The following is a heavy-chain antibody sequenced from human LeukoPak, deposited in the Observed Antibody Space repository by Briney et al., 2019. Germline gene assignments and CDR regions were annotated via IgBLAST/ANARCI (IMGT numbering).Heavy chain of an antibody. CDR1: DGSFSSSSYY. V-gene: IGHV4-39*01. CDR2: IYYSGSA. CDR3: ARHQYYNSRNGYFDY. D-gene: IGHD3-3*01. Sequence: SETLSLTCTVSDGSFSSSSYYWGWIRQPPGKGLEWIGSIYYSGSAHYNPSLKSRVTISVDTSKNQFSLNLSSASAADTALYYCARHQYYNSRNGYFDYGGQGTLVIVSS. J-gene: IGHJ4*02.